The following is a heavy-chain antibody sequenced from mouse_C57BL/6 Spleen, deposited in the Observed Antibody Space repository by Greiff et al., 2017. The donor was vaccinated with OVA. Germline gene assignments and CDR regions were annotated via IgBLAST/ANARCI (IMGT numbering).Heavy chain of an antibody. CDR1: GYTFTSYW. CDR2: IDPSDSET. J-gene: IGHJ3*01. Sequence: QVQLQQPGAELVRPGSSVKLSCKASGYTFTSYWMHWVKQRPIQGLEWIGNIDPSDSETHYNQKFKDKATLTVDKSSSTAYMQLSSLTSEDSAVYYCARERETTVGERARAWFAYWGQGTLVTVSA. D-gene: IGHD1-1*01. CDR3: ARERETTVGERARAWFAY. V-gene: IGHV1-52*01.